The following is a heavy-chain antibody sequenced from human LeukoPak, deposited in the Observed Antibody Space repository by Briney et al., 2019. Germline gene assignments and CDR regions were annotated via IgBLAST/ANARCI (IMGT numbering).Heavy chain of an antibody. CDR1: GFTVDSNY. Sequence: GGSLRLSCAVSGFTVDSNYLSWVRQAPGRGLESVSLIYSGGAAFYAASAEGRFTISRDISKNTLDLQMDNLTVEDTAIYFCAASTGPAYCGSDCYPLDNWGQGALVTVSS. V-gene: IGHV3-53*01. CDR3: AASTGPAYCGSDCYPLDN. CDR2: IYSGGAA. J-gene: IGHJ4*02. D-gene: IGHD2-21*02.